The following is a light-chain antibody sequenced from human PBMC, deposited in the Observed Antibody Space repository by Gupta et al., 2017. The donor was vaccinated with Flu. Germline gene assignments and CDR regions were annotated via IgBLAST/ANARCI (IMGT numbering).Light chain of an antibody. CDR1: QTINRY. J-gene: IGKJ2*01. Sequence: PSSLSASVGGRVTITCRASQTINRYLNWYQHKPGKAPQLLIYAASSFQIGVPSRFSGGGSGTHFTLNITDVQPEDFATYYCQQTFSPPGTFGQGTKLEIQ. CDR3: QQTFSPPGT. CDR2: AAS. V-gene: IGKV1-39*01.